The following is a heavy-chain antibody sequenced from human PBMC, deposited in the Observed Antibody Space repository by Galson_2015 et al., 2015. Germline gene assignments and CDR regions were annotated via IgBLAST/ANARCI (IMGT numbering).Heavy chain of an antibody. CDR1: GGSFSTYA. CDR2: ITPMFGTA. V-gene: IGHV1-69*06. D-gene: IGHD2-2*01. Sequence: LVKVSCKASGGSFSTYAISWVRQAPGQGLEWMGGITPMFGTANYAQNFQGRVTITADKSTTTAYMEVSSLRSEDTAVYYCARASQDCSRANCPYTYWGQGTLVTVSS. CDR3: ARASQDCSRANCPYTY. J-gene: IGHJ4*02.